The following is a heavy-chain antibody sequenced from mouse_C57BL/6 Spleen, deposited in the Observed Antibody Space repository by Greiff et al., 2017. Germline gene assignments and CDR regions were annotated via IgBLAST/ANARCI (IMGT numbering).Heavy chain of an antibody. CDR2: IYPGSGNT. V-gene: IGHV1-76*01. Sequence: VQLQQSGAELVRPGASVKLSCKASGYTFTDYYINWVKQRPGQGLEWIARIYPGSGNTYYNEKFKGKATLTAEKSSSTAYMQLSSLTSEDSAVYFCARNDGYYFAWFAYWGQGTLVTVSA. CDR3: ARNDGYYFAWFAY. D-gene: IGHD2-3*01. J-gene: IGHJ3*01. CDR1: GYTFTDYY.